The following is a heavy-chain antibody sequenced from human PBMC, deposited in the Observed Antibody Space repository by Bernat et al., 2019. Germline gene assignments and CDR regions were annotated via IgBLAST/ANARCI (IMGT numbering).Heavy chain of an antibody. Sequence: QVQLVQSGAEVKKPGASVKVSCKASGGTFSSYAISWVRQAPGQGLEWMGGIIPIFGTANYAQKFQGRVTITADESTSTAYMELSSLRSEDTAVYYCARDRDSSSWYGWFDPWGQGTLVTVSS. J-gene: IGHJ5*02. V-gene: IGHV1-69*01. CDR3: ARDRDSSSWYGWFDP. CDR2: IIPIFGTA. CDR1: GGTFSSYA. D-gene: IGHD6-13*01.